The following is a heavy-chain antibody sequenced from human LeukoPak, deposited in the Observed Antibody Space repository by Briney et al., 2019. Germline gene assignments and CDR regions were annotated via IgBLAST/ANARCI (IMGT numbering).Heavy chain of an antibody. V-gene: IGHV3-48*03. D-gene: IGHD1-26*01. CDR2: ISNTGSPI. Sequence: GGSLRLSCVVSGFTFRNEEMNWVRQAPGKGLEWIAYISNTGSPIHYRDSVKGRFTISRDNAQSALFLQMNSLRPDDTAIYYCARGGNYAPFDYWGQGALVTVSS. J-gene: IGHJ4*02. CDR1: GFTFRNEE. CDR3: ARGGNYAPFDY.